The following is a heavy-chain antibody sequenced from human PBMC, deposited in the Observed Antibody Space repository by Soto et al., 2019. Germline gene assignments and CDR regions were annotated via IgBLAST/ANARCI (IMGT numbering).Heavy chain of an antibody. CDR2: IYPGDSDT. CDR1: GYSFTSYW. V-gene: IGHV5-51*03. Sequence: PGESLKISCKGSGYSFTSYWIVWVRQMPGKGLEWMGIIYPGDSDTRYSPSFQGQVTISADKSISTAYLQWSSLKASDTAMYYCARRGTAEIGYYYGMDVWGQGTTVTVSS. CDR3: ARRGTAEIGYYYGMDV. D-gene: IGHD3-10*01. J-gene: IGHJ6*02.